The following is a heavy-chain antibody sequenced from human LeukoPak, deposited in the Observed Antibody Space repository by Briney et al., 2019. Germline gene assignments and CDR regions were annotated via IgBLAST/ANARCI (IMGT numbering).Heavy chain of an antibody. CDR3: AKKRPGEVAAPPDY. D-gene: IGHD6-13*01. CDR1: GFTFSDYY. V-gene: IGHV3-11*04. J-gene: IGHJ4*02. CDR2: ISSSGSTI. Sequence: PGGSLRLSCAASGFTFSDYYMSWIRQAPGKGLEWVSYISSSGSTIYYADSVKGRFTISRDNSKNTLYLQMNSLRAEDTAIYYCAKKRPGEVAAPPDYWGQGTLVTVSS.